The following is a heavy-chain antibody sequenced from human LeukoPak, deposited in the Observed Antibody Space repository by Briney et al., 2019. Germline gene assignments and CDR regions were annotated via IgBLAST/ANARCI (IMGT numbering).Heavy chain of an antibody. Sequence: SETLSLTCNVSGASLGSDFWTWLRQPPGKGLEWIGNVFYSGHANYNPPLKSRVIISIDTSKNQFSLTLTSVSGADSAVYYCAREADRADAIDIWGQGTMVTVSS. D-gene: IGHD3-10*01. J-gene: IGHJ3*02. CDR2: VFYSGHA. CDR3: AREADRADAIDI. CDR1: GASLGSDF. V-gene: IGHV4-59*01.